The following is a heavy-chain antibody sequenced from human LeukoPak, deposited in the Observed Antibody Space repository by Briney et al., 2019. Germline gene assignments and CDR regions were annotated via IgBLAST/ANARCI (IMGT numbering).Heavy chain of an antibody. V-gene: IGHV4-30-4*01. CDR2: IYYSGST. Sequence: PSETLSLTCTVSGGSISSGDYYWSWIRQPPGKGLEWIGYIYYSGSTYYNPSLKSRVTISVDTSKNQFSLKLSSVTAADTAVYYCARGCVWGSYRYFDYWGQGTLVTVSS. CDR3: ARGCVWGSYRYFDY. J-gene: IGHJ4*02. CDR1: GGSISSGDYY. D-gene: IGHD3-16*02.